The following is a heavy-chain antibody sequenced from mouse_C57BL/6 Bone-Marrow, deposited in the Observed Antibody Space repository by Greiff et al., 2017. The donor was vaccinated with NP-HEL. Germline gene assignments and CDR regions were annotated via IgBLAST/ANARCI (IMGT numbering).Heavy chain of an antibody. CDR3: AMKSITTVVADC. V-gene: IGHV1-74*01. J-gene: IGHJ2*01. CDR2: IHPSDSDT. CDR1: GYTFTSYW. Sequence: QVQLKQPGAELVKPGASVKVSCKASGYTFTSYWMHWVKQRPGQGLEWIGRIHPSDSDTNYNQKFKGKATVTVDKTSSTAYMQLSSLTYEDSAVYYCAMKSITTVVADCWGQGTTLTVSS. D-gene: IGHD1-1*01.